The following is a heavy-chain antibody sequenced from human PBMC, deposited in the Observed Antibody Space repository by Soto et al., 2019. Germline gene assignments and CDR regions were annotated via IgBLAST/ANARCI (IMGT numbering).Heavy chain of an antibody. CDR3: ARVSREVVPAAIDY. V-gene: IGHV3-74*01. J-gene: IGHJ4*02. CDR2: INSDGSST. Sequence: PGGSLILSCAASGFTFSSYWIHWVRQAPGKGLVWVSRINSDGSSTTYADSVKGRFTISRDNAKNTLYLQMTSLRAEDTAVYYCARVSREVVPAAIDYWGQGTLVTVSS. D-gene: IGHD2-2*01. CDR1: GFTFSSYW.